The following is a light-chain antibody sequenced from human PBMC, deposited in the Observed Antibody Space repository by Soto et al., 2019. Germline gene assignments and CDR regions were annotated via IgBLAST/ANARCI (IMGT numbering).Light chain of an antibody. CDR2: DAS. CDR1: QSVSSL. J-gene: IGKJ1*01. Sequence: EIVLTQSPATLSLSPGERATLSCRASQSVSSLLAWYQQKPGQAPRLLIYDASKRATGIPVRFSGSGSGTDFILTISSLDPEDFAVYYCQQRSDWPWTFGQGTKVEIK. V-gene: IGKV3-11*01. CDR3: QQRSDWPWT.